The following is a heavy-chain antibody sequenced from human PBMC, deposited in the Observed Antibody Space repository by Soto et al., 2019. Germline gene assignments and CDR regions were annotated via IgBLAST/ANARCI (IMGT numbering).Heavy chain of an antibody. D-gene: IGHD4-4*01. CDR3: AKELQRGMDV. CDR1: GYTFSVYH. V-gene: IGHV1-2*02. CDR2: VHPNSGGT. J-gene: IGHJ6*02. Sequence: QVHLVQSGAEVKQPGASVKVSCKASGYTFSVYHMHWVRQAPGQGLEWMGWVHPNSGGTNYAQSFEGRDTMTRDTSINTAYMELSRLTSVGTAVYYCAKELQRGMDVWGQGTTVTVSS.